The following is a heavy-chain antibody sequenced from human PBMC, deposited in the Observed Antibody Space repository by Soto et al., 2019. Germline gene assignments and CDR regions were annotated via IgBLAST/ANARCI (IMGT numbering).Heavy chain of an antibody. D-gene: IGHD6-19*01. Sequence: GESLKISCAASGFTFSSYWMSWVRQAPGKGLEWVANIKQDGSEKYYVDSVKGRFTISRDNAKNSLYLQMNSLRAEDTAVYYCASGDGSIAVAGFDYWGQGTLVTVSS. CDR3: ASGDGSIAVAGFDY. CDR2: IKQDGSEK. J-gene: IGHJ4*02. V-gene: IGHV3-7*01. CDR1: GFTFSSYW.